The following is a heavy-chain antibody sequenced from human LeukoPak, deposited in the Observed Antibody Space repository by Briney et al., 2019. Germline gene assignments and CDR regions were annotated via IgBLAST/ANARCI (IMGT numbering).Heavy chain of an antibody. CDR2: IIPIFGTA. V-gene: IGHV1-69*06. Sequence: SVKVSCKASGGTFSSYAISWVRQAPGQGLEWMGGIIPIFGTANYAQKFQGRVTITADKSTSTAYMELSSLRSEDTAVYYCAIYIREGLFDYWGQGTLVTVSS. J-gene: IGHJ4*02. CDR1: GGTFSSYA. D-gene: IGHD2-15*01. CDR3: AIYIREGLFDY.